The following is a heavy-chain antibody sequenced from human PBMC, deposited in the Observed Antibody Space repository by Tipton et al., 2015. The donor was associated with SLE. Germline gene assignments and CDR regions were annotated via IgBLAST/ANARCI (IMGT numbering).Heavy chain of an antibody. V-gene: IGHV4-59*01. CDR2: IYYSGST. D-gene: IGHD6-6*01. Sequence: TLSLTCAVYGGSFSGYYWSWIRQPPGKGLEWIGYIYYSGSTNYNPSLKSRVTISVDTSKNQFSLKLSSVTAADTAVYYCARVRDSSSPHDAFDIWGQGTMVTVSS. CDR1: GGSFSGYY. CDR3: ARVRDSSSPHDAFDI. J-gene: IGHJ3*02.